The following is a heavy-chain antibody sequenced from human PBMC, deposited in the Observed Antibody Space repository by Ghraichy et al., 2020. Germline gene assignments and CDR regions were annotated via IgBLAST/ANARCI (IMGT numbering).Heavy chain of an antibody. D-gene: IGHD2-2*02. CDR2: IWYDGSNK. J-gene: IGHJ6*02. CDR1: GFTFSSYG. CDR3: ARGPCSSTSCYTRSSRRRTYYYYGMDV. V-gene: IGHV3-33*01. Sequence: GGSLRLSCAASGFTFSSYGMHWVRQAPGKGLEWVAVIWYDGSNKYYADSVKGRFTISRDNSKNTLYLQMNSLRAEDTAVYYCARGPCSSTSCYTRSSRRRTYYYYGMDVWGQGTTVTVSS.